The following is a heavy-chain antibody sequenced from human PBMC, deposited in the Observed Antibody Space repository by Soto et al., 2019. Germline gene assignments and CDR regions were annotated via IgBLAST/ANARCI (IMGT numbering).Heavy chain of an antibody. Sequence: GGSLRLSCAASGFTISSYGMHWVRQAPGKGLEWVAVISYDGSNKYYADSVKGRFTISRDNSKNTLYLQMNSLRAEDTAVYYCLMITFGGVSSWGQGTLVTVSS. D-gene: IGHD3-16*01. CDR2: ISYDGSNK. CDR3: LMITFGGVSS. V-gene: IGHV3-30*03. J-gene: IGHJ5*02. CDR1: GFTISSYG.